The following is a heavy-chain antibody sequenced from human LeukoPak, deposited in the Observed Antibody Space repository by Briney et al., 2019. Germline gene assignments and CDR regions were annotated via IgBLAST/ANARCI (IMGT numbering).Heavy chain of an antibody. CDR3: ASLYCSSTSCYANHYYDDAFDI. J-gene: IGHJ3*02. V-gene: IGHV3-33*08. Sequence: PGGSLRLSCAASGFTVSSNYMSWVRQAPGKGLEWVAVIWYDGSNKYYADSVKGRFTISRDNSKNTLYLQMNSLRAEDTAVYYCASLYCSSTSCYANHYYDDAFDIWGQGTMVTVSS. CDR1: GFTVSSNY. CDR2: IWYDGSNK. D-gene: IGHD2-2*01.